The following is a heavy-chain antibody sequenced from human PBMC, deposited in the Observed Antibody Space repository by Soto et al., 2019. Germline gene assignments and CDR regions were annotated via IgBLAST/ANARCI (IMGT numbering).Heavy chain of an antibody. CDR1: GYSFTSYW. CDR3: ARRGSGSYSPAYGMDV. J-gene: IGHJ6*02. V-gene: IGHV5-51*01. CDR2: IYPGGSDT. D-gene: IGHD3-10*01. Sequence: PGESLKISCKGSGYSFTSYWIGWVRQMPGKGLEWMGIIYPGGSDTRYSPSFQGQVTISADKSISTAYLQWSSLKASDTAMYYCARRGSGSYSPAYGMDVWGQGTTVTVSS.